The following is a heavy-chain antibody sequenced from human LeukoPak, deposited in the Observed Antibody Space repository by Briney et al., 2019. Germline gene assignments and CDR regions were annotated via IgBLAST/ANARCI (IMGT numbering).Heavy chain of an antibody. CDR2: IRYDGSNK. D-gene: IGHD3-22*01. Sequence: GGSLRLSCAASGFTFSSYGMHWVRQAPGKGLEWAAFIRYDGSNKYYADSVKGRFTISRDNSKNTLYLQMNSLRAEDTAAYYCAKVSSYDSSGYFDYWGQGTLVTVSS. CDR1: GFTFSSYG. CDR3: AKVSSYDSSGYFDY. V-gene: IGHV3-30*02. J-gene: IGHJ4*02.